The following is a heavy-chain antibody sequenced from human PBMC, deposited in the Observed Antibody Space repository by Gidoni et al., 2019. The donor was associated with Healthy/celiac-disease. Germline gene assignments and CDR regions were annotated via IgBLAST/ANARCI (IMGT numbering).Heavy chain of an antibody. CDR2: MYSGGST. J-gene: IGHJ2*01. Sequence: EVQLVESGGGLIQPGGSLRLSCSASGFTFSRNYMSWVRQAPGKGLEWVSVMYSGGSTYYADSVKGRFTISRDNSKNTLYLQMNRLRAEDTAVYYCARATVVTPPVYFDLWGRGTLVTVSS. D-gene: IGHD4-17*01. V-gene: IGHV3-53*01. CDR1: GFTFSRNY. CDR3: ARATVVTPPVYFDL.